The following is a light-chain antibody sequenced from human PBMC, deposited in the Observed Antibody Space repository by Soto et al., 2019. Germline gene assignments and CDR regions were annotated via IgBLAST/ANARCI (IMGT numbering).Light chain of an antibody. J-gene: IGLJ3*02. V-gene: IGLV2-14*03. Sequence: QSVLTQPASVSDSPGQSITISCTGTSSDVGGSNFVSWYRQHPGKPPKLIIYDVANRPSGVSNRFPGSKSGSTASLIISKCPTEGEAHYCCVSYTAITPYVFGAGNKLTV. CDR2: DVA. CDR1: SSDVGGSNF. CDR3: VSYTAITPYV.